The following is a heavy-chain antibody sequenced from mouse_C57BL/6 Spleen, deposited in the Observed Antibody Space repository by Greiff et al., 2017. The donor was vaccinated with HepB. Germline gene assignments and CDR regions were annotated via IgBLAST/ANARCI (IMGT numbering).Heavy chain of an antibody. CDR2: IDPNSGGT. J-gene: IGHJ2*01. D-gene: IGHD1-1*01. CDR3: ARSPFITTVVAHFDY. Sequence: QVQLKQPGAELVKPGASVKLSCKASGYTFTSYWMHWVKQRPGRGLEWIGRIDPNSGGTKYNEKFKSKATLTVDKPSSTAYMQLSSLTSEDSAVYYCARSPFITTVVAHFDYWGQGTTLTVSS. V-gene: IGHV1-72*01. CDR1: GYTFTSYW.